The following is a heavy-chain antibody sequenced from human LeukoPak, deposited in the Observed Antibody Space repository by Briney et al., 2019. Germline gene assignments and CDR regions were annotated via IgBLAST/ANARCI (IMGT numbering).Heavy chain of an antibody. CDR1: GYSISSGYQ. Sequence: SETLSLTCGVSGYSISSGYQWAWIGQSPGKGLEWIGSIYHSGSAHYNPSLKSRVTISVETSKNQFSLNMYSVTAADTAVYYCARDPRWLTPDCTSTSCYENYFDPWGQGTLVTVSS. CDR3: ARDPRWLTPDCTSTSCYENYFDP. V-gene: IGHV4-38-2*02. J-gene: IGHJ5*02. CDR2: IYHSGSA. D-gene: IGHD2-2*01.